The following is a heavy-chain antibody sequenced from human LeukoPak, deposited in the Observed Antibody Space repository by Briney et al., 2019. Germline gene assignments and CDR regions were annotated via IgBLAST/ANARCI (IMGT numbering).Heavy chain of an antibody. V-gene: IGHV3-21*04. D-gene: IGHD2/OR15-2a*01. CDR1: GFTFSSYS. Sequence: GGSLRLSCAASGFTFSSYSMNWLRQAPGKGLEWVSSISSSSSYIYYPDSVKGRFTISRDNAKNSLYLQMNSLRAEDTAVYYCARDTSAFVTGYYYMDVWGKGTTVTVSS. J-gene: IGHJ6*03. CDR3: ARDTSAFVTGYYYMDV. CDR2: ISSSSSYI.